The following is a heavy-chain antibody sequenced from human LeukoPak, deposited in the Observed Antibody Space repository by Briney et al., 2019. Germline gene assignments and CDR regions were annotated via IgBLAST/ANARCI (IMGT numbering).Heavy chain of an antibody. CDR1: GYTFTGYY. V-gene: IGHV1-2*02. CDR3: AFSDYYDSSGYFHNWFDP. Sequence: ASVKVSCKASGYTFTGYYMHWVRQAPGQGLEWMGWINPNSGGTNYAQKFQGRVTMTRDTSISTAYMELSRLRSDDTAVYYCAFSDYYDSSGYFHNWFDPWGRESRSPSPQ. D-gene: IGHD3-22*01. CDR2: INPNSGGT. J-gene: IGHJ5*02.